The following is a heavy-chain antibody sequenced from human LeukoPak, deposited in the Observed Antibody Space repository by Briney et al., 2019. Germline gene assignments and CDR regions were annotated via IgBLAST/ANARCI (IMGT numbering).Heavy chain of an antibody. D-gene: IGHD6-13*01. Sequence: GRFLRLSCAASGFTFSSYAMSWGRQAPGKGREWVSAISGRGGSTYYADSVKGRFTISRGNSKNTLYLQMHSLRAEDTAVYYCAKDSGSSSWYFPYYYYYMDVWGKGTTVTVSS. CDR1: GFTFSSYA. V-gene: IGHV3-23*01. CDR2: ISGRGGST. J-gene: IGHJ6*03. CDR3: AKDSGSSSWYFPYYYYYMDV.